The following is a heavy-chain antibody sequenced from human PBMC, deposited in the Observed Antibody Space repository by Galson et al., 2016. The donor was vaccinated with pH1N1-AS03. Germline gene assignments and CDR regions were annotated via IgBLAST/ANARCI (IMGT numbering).Heavy chain of an antibody. Sequence: QSGAEVKKPGESLNISCQGSGYRFSTYYIAWVRQMPGKGLEWMGIFHPGDSDTKYHSSFQGLVTMSADKSTNTAYLHRSSLKASDTAIYYCARHSQCTRGTCYSSYFYALDVWGRGTAVTVS. J-gene: IGHJ6*02. CDR2: FHPGDSDT. V-gene: IGHV5-51*01. CDR3: ARHSQCTRGTCYSSYFYALDV. D-gene: IGHD4-11*01. CDR1: GYRFSTYY.